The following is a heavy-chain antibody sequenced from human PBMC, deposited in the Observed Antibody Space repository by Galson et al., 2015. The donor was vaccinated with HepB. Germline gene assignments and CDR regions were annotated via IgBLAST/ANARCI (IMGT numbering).Heavy chain of an antibody. Sequence: LSLTCTVSGASISSSGFCWSWIRQPPGKGLEWIGSVYYSGNTYYNPSLKSRVTISVDTSKNQFSLKLTSVTATDTAVYYCATGASILWFGELLFSFQHWGQGTLVTVSS. CDR1: GASISSSGFC. J-gene: IGHJ1*01. D-gene: IGHD3-10*01. V-gene: IGHV4-39*01. CDR3: ATGASILWFGELLFSFQH. CDR2: VYYSGNT.